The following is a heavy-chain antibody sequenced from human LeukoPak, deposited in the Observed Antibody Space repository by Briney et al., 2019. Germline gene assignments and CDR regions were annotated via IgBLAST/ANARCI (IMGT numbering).Heavy chain of an antibody. J-gene: IGHJ4*02. CDR2: ISDNEEVP. V-gene: IGHV3-23*01. CDR1: GFTSNYYA. D-gene: IGHD2/OR15-2a*01. Sequence: PGGSLRLSCALYGFTSNYYAMSWVSRAPGKGLEWVSGISDNEEVPYYTDSVKGRFTISRDNAKNTVYLQLNNLRADDTAVYFCARHDKYIPYWGQGTLVSVSS. CDR3: ARHDKYIPY.